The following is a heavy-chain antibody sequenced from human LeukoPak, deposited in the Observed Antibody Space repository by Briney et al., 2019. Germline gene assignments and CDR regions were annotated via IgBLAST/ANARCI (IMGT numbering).Heavy chain of an antibody. CDR2: IKQDGSEK. J-gene: IGHJ6*03. CDR3: ARVSFKSAFGELLYVDYYYMDV. D-gene: IGHD3-10*01. V-gene: IGHV3-7*01. CDR1: GFTSSSYW. Sequence: GGSLRLSCAASGFTSSSYWMSWVRQAPGKGLEWVANIKQDGSEKYYVDSVKGRFTISRDNAKNSLYLQMNSLRAEDTAVYYCARVSFKSAFGELLYVDYYYMDVWGKGTTVTISS.